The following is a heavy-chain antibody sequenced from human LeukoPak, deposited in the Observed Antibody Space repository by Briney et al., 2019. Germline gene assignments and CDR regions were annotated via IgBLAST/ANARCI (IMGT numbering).Heavy chain of an antibody. D-gene: IGHD2-2*01. CDR3: ARSYCSSNNCYGLDYFDY. Sequence: GGSLRLSCATSGFTLSDHYIDWVRQAPGKGLEWVGRIRNKANSYATEYAASVKGRFSVLRDESQNSLYLQINSLKTEDTAVYYCARSYCSSNNCYGLDYFDYWGQGTLVTVSS. J-gene: IGHJ4*02. V-gene: IGHV3-72*01. CDR2: IRNKANSYAT. CDR1: GFTLSDHY.